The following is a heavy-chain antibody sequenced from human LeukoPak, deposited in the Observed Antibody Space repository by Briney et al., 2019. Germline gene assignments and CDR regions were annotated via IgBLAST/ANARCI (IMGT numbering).Heavy chain of an antibody. Sequence: ASETLSLTCTVSGVSLAPYFWSWIRHSPGKGLEWLGYVESRAVSNFSPSLKSRVTMSLDTSKNHFYLSLKSVTPADSGVYYCARGYAAAGLLDHWGHGTLVTVSS. CDR3: ARGYAAAGLLDH. CDR2: VESRAVS. V-gene: IGHV4-59*01. D-gene: IGHD5-12*01. CDR1: GVSLAPYF. J-gene: IGHJ4*01.